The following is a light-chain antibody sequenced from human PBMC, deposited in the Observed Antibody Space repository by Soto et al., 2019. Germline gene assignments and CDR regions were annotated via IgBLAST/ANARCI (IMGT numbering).Light chain of an antibody. J-gene: IGLJ2*01. CDR1: SSDVGGYNY. Sequence: QSALTQPASVSCSPGQSITISFTGTSSDVGGYNYVSWYQQHPGKAPKLMIYDVSNRPSGVSNRFSGSKSGNTASLTISGLQAEDEADYYCSSFTSSTTPVFGGGTKLTVL. CDR3: SSFTSSTTPV. CDR2: DVS. V-gene: IGLV2-14*01.